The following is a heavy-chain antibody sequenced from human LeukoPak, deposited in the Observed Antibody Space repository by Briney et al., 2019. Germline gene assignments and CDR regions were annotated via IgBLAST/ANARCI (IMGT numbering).Heavy chain of an antibody. CDR3: ARDLGRDGYNRLDY. CDR2: IYTSGST. Sequence: SETLSLTCTVSGGSISSYYWSWIRQPAGKGLEWIGRIYTSGSTNYNPSLKSRVTISVDTSKNQFSLKLSSVTAADTAVYYCARDLGRDGYNRLDYWGQGTLVTVSS. J-gene: IGHJ4*02. D-gene: IGHD5-24*01. V-gene: IGHV4-4*07. CDR1: GGSISSYY.